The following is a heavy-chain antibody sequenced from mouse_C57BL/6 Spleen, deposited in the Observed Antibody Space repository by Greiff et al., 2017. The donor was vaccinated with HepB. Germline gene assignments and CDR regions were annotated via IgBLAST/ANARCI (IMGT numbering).Heavy chain of an antibody. D-gene: IGHD1-1*01. CDR1: GYAFSSSW. J-gene: IGHJ1*03. CDR2: IYPGDGDT. V-gene: IGHV1-82*01. Sequence: QVQLKQSGPELVKPGASVKISCKASGYAFSSSWMNWVKQRPGKGLEWIGRIYPGDGDTNYNGKFKGKATLTADKSSSTAYMQLSSLTSEDSAVYFCARYYGSSYSYWYFDVWGTGTTVTVSS. CDR3: ARYYGSSYSYWYFDV.